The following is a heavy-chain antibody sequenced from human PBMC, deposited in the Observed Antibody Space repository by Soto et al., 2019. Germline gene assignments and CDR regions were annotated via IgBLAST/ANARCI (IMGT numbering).Heavy chain of an antibody. CDR3: ARPGGDGYIPNAFDI. D-gene: IGHD3-16*01. CDR2: ISSSSSYI. J-gene: IGHJ3*02. Sequence: GSLRLSCXASGFTFSSYSMNWVRQAPGKGLEWVSSISSSSSYIYYADSVKGRFTISRDNAKNSLYLQMNSLRAEDTAVYYCARPGGDGYIPNAFDIWGQGTMVTVSS. CDR1: GFTFSSYS. V-gene: IGHV3-21*01.